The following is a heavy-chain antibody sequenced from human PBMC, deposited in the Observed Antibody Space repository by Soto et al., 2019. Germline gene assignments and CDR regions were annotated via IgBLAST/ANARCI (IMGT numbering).Heavy chain of an antibody. V-gene: IGHV3-23*01. CDR3: AKTAVWAYYYDSSGYLYFDY. D-gene: IGHD3-22*01. CDR1: GFTFSSYA. CDR2: ISGSGGST. Sequence: GVLRLSCAASGFTFSSYAMSWVRQAPGKGLEWVSAISGSGGSTYYADSVKGRFTISRDNSKNTPYLQMNSLRAEDTAVYYCAKTAVWAYYYDSSGYLYFDYWGQGTLVTVSS. J-gene: IGHJ4*02.